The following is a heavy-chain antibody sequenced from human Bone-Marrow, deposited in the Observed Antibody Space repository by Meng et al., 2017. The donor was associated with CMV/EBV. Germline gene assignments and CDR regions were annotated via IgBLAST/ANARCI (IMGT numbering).Heavy chain of an antibody. D-gene: IGHD3-3*01. V-gene: IGHV3-30*02. J-gene: IGHJ4*02. CDR3: AKEFRFLYPAPQYYFDY. CDR2: IQYDGSNK. Sequence: GESLKISCAASGFTFSSYGMHWVRQAPGKGLEWVAFIQYDGSNKYYADSVKGRFTISRDNSKNTLYLQMNSLRAEDTAVYYCAKEFRFLYPAPQYYFDYWGQGTLVTVSS. CDR1: GFTFSSYG.